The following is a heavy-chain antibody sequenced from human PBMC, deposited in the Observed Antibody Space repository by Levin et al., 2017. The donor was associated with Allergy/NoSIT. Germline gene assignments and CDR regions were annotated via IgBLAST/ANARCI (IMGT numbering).Heavy chain of an antibody. J-gene: IGHJ2*01. V-gene: IGHV3-23*01. CDR1: GFTFSSYA. CDR3: AKAQVEPPNSYGGPSYFDL. D-gene: IGHD4-23*01. CDR2: MSGSGGTT. Sequence: PGGSLRLSCAASGFTFSSYAMSWVRQAPGKGLEWVSGMSGSGGTTYHADSVKGRFTISRDNSKNTLYLQMNSLRAEDTAVYYCAKAQVEPPNSYGGPSYFDLWGRGTLVTVSS.